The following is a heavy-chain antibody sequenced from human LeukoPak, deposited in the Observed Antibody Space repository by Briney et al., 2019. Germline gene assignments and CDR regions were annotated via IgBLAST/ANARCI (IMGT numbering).Heavy chain of an antibody. CDR3: ARVYCSSTSCLFDY. V-gene: IGHV4-4*07. J-gene: IGHJ4*02. Sequence: PSETLSLTCTVSGGSISSYYWSWIRQPAGKGLEWIGRVHTSGSTNYNPSLKSRVTMSVDTSKNQFSLKLSSVTAADTAVYYCARVYCSSTSCLFDYWGQGALVTVSS. CDR1: GGSISSYY. CDR2: VHTSGST. D-gene: IGHD2-2*01.